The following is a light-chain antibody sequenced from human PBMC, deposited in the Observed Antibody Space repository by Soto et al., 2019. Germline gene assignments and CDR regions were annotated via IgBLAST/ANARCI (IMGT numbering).Light chain of an antibody. J-gene: IGLJ3*02. CDR3: SSYAGSYTWV. CDR2: DVS. CDR1: SSDVGGYNY. V-gene: IGLV2-11*01. Sequence: QSALTQPRSVSGSPGQSVTISCTGTSSDVGGYNYVSWYQQHPGKAPKLMIYDVSKRPSGVPDRFSGSKSGNTASLTISGLQAEDEADYYCSSYAGSYTWVFGGGTNLTVL.